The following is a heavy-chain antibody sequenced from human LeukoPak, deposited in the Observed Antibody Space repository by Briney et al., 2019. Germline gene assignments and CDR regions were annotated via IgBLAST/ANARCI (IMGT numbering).Heavy chain of an antibody. CDR1: GGSISSSY. J-gene: IGHJ3*02. V-gene: IGHV4-59*08. CDR2: IYYTGST. Sequence: PSETLSLTCTVSGGSISSSYWSWIRQPPGKGLEWIGYIYYTGSTTYNPSLKSRVTISVDTSKNQFSLKLRSVTAADTAVYYCARAYDTWGQGTMVTVSS. CDR3: ARAYDT.